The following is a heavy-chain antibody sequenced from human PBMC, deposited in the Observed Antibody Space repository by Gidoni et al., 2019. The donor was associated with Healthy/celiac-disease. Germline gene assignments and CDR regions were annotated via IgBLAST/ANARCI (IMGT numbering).Heavy chain of an antibody. CDR1: GVTASSNY. Sequence: EVQLVESGGGLVQPGGSRRLSWAATGVTASSNYMRWVRQAPGKGLEWVSIIYSGGSVDYADSVKGRFTLSRDNSKNTLYLQMNSLRAEDTAVYYCAREFGESDGYAFDIWGQGTVVTVSS. CDR2: IYSGGSV. CDR3: AREFGESDGYAFDI. V-gene: IGHV3-66*02. J-gene: IGHJ3*02. D-gene: IGHD3-10*01.